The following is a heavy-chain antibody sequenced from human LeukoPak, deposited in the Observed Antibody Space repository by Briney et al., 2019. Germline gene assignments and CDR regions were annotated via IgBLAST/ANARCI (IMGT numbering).Heavy chain of an antibody. CDR2: ISRSGDSI. CDR3: AKDRAGATFFDY. CDR1: GFTFSNYY. D-gene: IGHD1-26*01. V-gene: IGHV3-11*04. Sequence: GGSLRLSCVASGFTFSNYYMGWIRQAPGKGLEWVSYISRSGDSIHYADSVKGRFTISRDNAKNSLFLEMNSLRAEDTAVYYCAKDRAGATFFDYWGQGTLVTVSS. J-gene: IGHJ4*02.